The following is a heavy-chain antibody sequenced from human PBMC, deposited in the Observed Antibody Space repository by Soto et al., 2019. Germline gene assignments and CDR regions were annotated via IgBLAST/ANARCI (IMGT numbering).Heavy chain of an antibody. V-gene: IGHV1-18*01. D-gene: IGHD6-19*01. CDR1: GYTFTSYG. Sequence: ASVKVSCKASGYTFTSYGISWVRQAPGQGLEWMGWISAYNGNTNYAQKLQGRVTMTTDTSTSTAYMELRSLRSDDTAVYYCARDTDIEQWLQRWFDPWGQGTPVTVSS. CDR3: ARDTDIEQWLQRWFDP. CDR2: ISAYNGNT. J-gene: IGHJ5*02.